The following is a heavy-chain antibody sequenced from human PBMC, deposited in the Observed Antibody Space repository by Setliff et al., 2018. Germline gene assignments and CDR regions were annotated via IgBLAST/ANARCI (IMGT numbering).Heavy chain of an antibody. Sequence: PGESLKISCKGSGYRFTTYWISWVRQMPGKGLEWMGIVFSGDSDTRYSPSFQGQVTMSADKSINTAYLQWSSLKASGTATYYCARVVGADGIGIDYWGQGTVVTVSS. D-gene: IGHD2-15*01. J-gene: IGHJ4*02. CDR1: GYRFTTYW. V-gene: IGHV5-51*01. CDR2: VFSGDSDT. CDR3: ARVVGADGIGIDY.